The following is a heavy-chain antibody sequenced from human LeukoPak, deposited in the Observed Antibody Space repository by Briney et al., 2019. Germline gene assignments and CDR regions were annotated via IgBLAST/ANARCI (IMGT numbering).Heavy chain of an antibody. Sequence: PGGSLRLSCAASGFPSTKYGMSWVRQAPGKGLEWIATISNSGAYTYYAHSVKGRFTISKDNSKITLYLQTNRLRAEDTAVYYCANLLATVTVHWSRYDAFDIWGQGTMVPVSS. CDR2: ISNSGAYT. D-gene: IGHD4-17*01. V-gene: IGHV3-23*01. J-gene: IGHJ3*02. CDR1: GFPSTKYG. CDR3: ANLLATVTVHWSRYDAFDI.